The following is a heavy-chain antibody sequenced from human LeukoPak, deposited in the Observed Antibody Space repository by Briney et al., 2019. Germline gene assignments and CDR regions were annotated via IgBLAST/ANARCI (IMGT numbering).Heavy chain of an antibody. CDR1: GGSVSSGSYY. D-gene: IGHD2-2*01. V-gene: IGHV4-61*01. CDR2: IYYYGST. J-gene: IGHJ3*02. CDR3: AREGYCSSTNCPDAFDI. Sequence: PFETLSVTCPVSGGSVSSGSYYWNWIRQPPGKGLERIGYIYYYGSTNYNPSLKSLVTISVDTSKNQFYLKLSSVTAADTAVYYCAREGYCSSTNCPDAFDIWGQGTMVTVSS.